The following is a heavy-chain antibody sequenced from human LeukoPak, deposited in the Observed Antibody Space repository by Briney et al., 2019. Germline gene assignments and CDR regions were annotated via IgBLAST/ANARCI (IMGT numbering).Heavy chain of an antibody. CDR2: IYYSGGT. Sequence: SETLSLTCTVSGGSISSSSYYWGWIRQPPGKGLEWIGSIYYSGGTYYNPSLKSRVTISVDTSKNQFSLKLSSVTAADTAVYFCAGGSTMIRGAADYWGQGTLVTVSS. J-gene: IGHJ4*02. CDR3: AGGSTMIRGAADY. V-gene: IGHV4-39*07. D-gene: IGHD3-10*01. CDR1: GGSISSSSYY.